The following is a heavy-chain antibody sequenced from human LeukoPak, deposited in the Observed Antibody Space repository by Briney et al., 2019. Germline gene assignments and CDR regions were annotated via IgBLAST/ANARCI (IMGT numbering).Heavy chain of an antibody. CDR3: ARRGNWGFFDY. V-gene: IGHV4-4*09. D-gene: IGHD7-27*01. CDR1: GGSISSNY. J-gene: IGHJ4*02. Sequence: SETLSLTCTVSGGSISSNYWSWIRQPPGKGLEWIGYINTSGSTNYNPSLKSRVSISLDTSRNQFSLKLTSVTAADTAVYYCARRGNWGFFDYWGQGILVSVSS. CDR2: INTSGST.